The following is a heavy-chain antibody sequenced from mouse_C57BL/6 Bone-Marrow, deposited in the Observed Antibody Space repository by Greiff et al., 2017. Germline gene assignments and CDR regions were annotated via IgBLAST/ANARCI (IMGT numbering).Heavy chain of an antibody. CDR1: GYTFTSYW. D-gene: IGHD1-1*02. CDR2: IHPSDSDT. V-gene: IGHV1-74*01. J-gene: IGHJ4*01. CDR3: ATKIPYGVNAMDY. Sequence: QVHVKQSGAELVKPGASVKVSCKASGYTFTSYWMHWVKQRPGQGLEWIGRIHPSDSDTNYNQKFKGKATLTVDKSSSTAYMQLSSLTSADSAVYYCATKIPYGVNAMDYWGQGTSVTVSS.